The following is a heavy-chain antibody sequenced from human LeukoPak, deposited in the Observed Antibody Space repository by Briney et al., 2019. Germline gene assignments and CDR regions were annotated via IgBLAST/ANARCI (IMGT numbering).Heavy chain of an antibody. J-gene: IGHJ6*03. Sequence: PSETLSLTCTVSGGSISSSSYYWGWIRQPPGKGLEWIGSIYYSGSTYYNPSLKSRVTISVDTSKNQFSLKLSSVTAADTAVYYCARDGRDYDSSGYYYYYYMDVWGKGTTVTISS. CDR1: GGSISSSSYY. CDR2: IYYSGST. V-gene: IGHV4-39*07. CDR3: ARDGRDYDSSGYYYYYYMDV. D-gene: IGHD3-22*01.